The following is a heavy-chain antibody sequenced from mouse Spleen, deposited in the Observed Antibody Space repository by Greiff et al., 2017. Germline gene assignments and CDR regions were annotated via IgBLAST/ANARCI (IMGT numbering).Heavy chain of an antibody. CDR2: ISSGGSYT. CDR1: GFTFSSYA. Sequence: EVQLVESGGGLVKPGGSLKLSCAASGFTFSSYAMSWVRQTPEKRLEWVATISSGGSYTYYPDSVKGRFTISRDNAKNTLYLQMSSLRSEDTAMYYCARTSYYGSSHWYFDVWGAGTTVTVSS. J-gene: IGHJ1*01. CDR3: ARTSYYGSSHWYFDV. D-gene: IGHD1-1*01. V-gene: IGHV5-9-3*01.